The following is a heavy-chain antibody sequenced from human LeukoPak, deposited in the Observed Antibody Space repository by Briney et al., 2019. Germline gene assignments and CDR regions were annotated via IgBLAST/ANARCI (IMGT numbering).Heavy chain of an antibody. CDR2: ISGGGIT. Sequence: GGSLRLSCAASGFIVSSNYMSWVRQAPGKGLEWVSVISGGGITYYTDSVKGRFTISRDNLNNALYLQMNSVRTEDTAVYYCTKPWDRRSSSWYYYPMAVWGPGTTVIVSS. V-gene: IGHV3-53*01. D-gene: IGHD6-6*01. CDR3: TKPWDRRSSSWYYYPMAV. J-gene: IGHJ6*02. CDR1: GFIVSSNY.